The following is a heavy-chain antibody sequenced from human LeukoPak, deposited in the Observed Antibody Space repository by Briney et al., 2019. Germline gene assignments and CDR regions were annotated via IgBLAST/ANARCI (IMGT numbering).Heavy chain of an antibody. CDR3: AKGGGWSPAVLFDY. J-gene: IGHJ4*02. CDR1: GFTLSSYA. CDR2: ISGSGGST. Sequence: GGSLRLSCAASGFTLSSYAMSWVRQAPGKGLEWVSAISGSGGSTYYADSVKGRFTISRDNSKNTLYLQMNSLRAEDTAVYYCAKGGGWSPAVLFDYWGQGTLVTVSS. D-gene: IGHD6-19*01. V-gene: IGHV3-23*01.